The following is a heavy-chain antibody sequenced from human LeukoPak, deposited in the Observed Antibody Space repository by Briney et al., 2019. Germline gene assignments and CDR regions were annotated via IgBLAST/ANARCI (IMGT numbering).Heavy chain of an antibody. CDR1: GYTFTSNY. V-gene: IGHV1-46*01. CDR2: IYPRDGST. Sequence: ASVKVSCKASGYTFTSNYIHWVRQALGQGLEWMGMIYPRDGSTSYAQKFQGRVTVTRDTSTSTVHMELSGLRSEDTAVYYCARGQEGFDYWGQGTLVTVSS. CDR3: ARGQEGFDY. J-gene: IGHJ4*02.